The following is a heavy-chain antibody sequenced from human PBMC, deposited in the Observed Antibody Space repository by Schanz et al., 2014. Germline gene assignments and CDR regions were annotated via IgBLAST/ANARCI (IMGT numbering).Heavy chain of an antibody. CDR3: ARARSWPDY. CDR2: IYDGGST. Sequence: QVQLQESGPGLVKPSQTLSLTCTVSGGSVNSGVYYWNWIRQHPGKGLEWIGYIYDGGSTYYNPSLKSRVTISVDTSKNQFSLRLSSVTAADTAVYYCARARSWPDYCGQGTLVTVSS. D-gene: IGHD6-13*01. CDR1: GGSVNSGVYY. V-gene: IGHV4-31*03. J-gene: IGHJ4*02.